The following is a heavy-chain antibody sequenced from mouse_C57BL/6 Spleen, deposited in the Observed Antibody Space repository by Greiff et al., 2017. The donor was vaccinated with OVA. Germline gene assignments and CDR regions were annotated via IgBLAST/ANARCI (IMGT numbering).Heavy chain of an antibody. Sequence: QVQLQQPGAELVMPGASVKLSCKASGYTFTSYWMHWVKQRPGQGLEWIGEIDPSDSYTNYNQKFKGKSTLTVDKASSTAYIQLSSLTSDDSAVYYCARSLYCNYVRAMAYWGQGTSVTVSS. V-gene: IGHV1-69*01. D-gene: IGHD2-1*01. CDR1: GYTFTSYW. CDR3: ARSLYCNYVRAMAY. J-gene: IGHJ4*01. CDR2: IDPSDSYT.